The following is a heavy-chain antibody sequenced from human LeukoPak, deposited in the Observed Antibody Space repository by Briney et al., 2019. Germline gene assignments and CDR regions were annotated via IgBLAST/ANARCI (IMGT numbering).Heavy chain of an antibody. CDR3: ARQNGLPDDAFDI. V-gene: IGHV4-39*01. Sequence: SETLSLTCTVSGGSISSSSYYWGWIRQPPGEGLEWIGSIYYSGSTYYNPSLKSRVTISVDTSKNQFSLKLSSVTAADTAVYYCARQNGLPDDAFDIWGQGTMVTVSS. CDR1: GGSISSSSYY. J-gene: IGHJ3*02. CDR2: IYYSGST. D-gene: IGHD2-8*01.